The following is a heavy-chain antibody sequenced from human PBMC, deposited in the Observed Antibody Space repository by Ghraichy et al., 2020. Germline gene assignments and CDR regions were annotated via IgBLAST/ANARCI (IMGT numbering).Heavy chain of an antibody. J-gene: IGHJ4*02. CDR3: ASCFIAAAGTGYFDY. V-gene: IGHV4-59*01. CDR2: IYYRGST. Sequence: SETLSLTCTVSGGSISSYYWSWIRQPPGKGLEWIGYIYYRGSTNYNPSLKSRVTISVDTSRNQFSLKLSSVTAADTAVYYCASCFIAAAGTGYFDYWGQGTLVTVSS. CDR1: GGSISSYY. D-gene: IGHD6-13*01.